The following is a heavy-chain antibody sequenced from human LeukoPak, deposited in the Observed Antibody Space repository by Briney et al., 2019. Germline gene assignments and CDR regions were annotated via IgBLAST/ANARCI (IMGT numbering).Heavy chain of an antibody. D-gene: IGHD2-15*01. CDR2: ISSSSSTI. J-gene: IGHJ4*02. CDR1: GLTVSSYG. CDR3: ARARASGRSGFDY. Sequence: GGSLRLACVACGLTVSSYGMNWVRQAPGKGLEWFSYISSSSSTIYYADSVKGRFTISRDNAKNSLDLQMNSLRDEDTAVYYCARARASGRSGFDYWGQGTLVTVPS. V-gene: IGHV3-48*02.